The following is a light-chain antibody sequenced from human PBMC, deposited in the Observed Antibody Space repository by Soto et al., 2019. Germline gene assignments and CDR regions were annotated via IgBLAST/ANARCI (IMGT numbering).Light chain of an antibody. CDR1: QSVGTS. CDR3: QHYFNSPWT. V-gene: IGKV3-20*01. J-gene: IGKJ1*01. Sequence: EIVLTQSPGTLSLSPGERATLSCRASQSVGTSLAWYQHKPGQPPRLLIHGTSSRFTGTPRRFSGRGSGTDFTLTISRLEPEDFAVYSCQHYFNSPWTFGQGTKVEIK. CDR2: GTS.